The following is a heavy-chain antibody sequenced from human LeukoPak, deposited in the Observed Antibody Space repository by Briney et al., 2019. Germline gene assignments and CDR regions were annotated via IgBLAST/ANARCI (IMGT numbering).Heavy chain of an antibody. CDR2: INPNSGGT. CDR1: GYTFTGYY. V-gene: IGHV1-2*02. J-gene: IGHJ4*02. Sequence: GASVKVSCKASGYTFTGYYMHWVRQAPGQGLEWMGWINPNSGGTNYAQKFQGRVTMTRDTSISTAYMELSRLRSDDTAVYYCARMPIYGYGGNPGDFDYWGQGTLVTVSS. D-gene: IGHD4-23*01. CDR3: ARMPIYGYGGNPGDFDY.